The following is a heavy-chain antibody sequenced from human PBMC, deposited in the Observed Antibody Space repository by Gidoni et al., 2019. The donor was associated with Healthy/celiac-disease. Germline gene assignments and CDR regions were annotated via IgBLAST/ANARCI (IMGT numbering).Heavy chain of an antibody. CDR1: GGSISSGGYS. J-gene: IGHJ6*03. V-gene: IGHV4-30-2*01. CDR3: ARASRQGFGEINYYYYYMDV. Sequence: QLQLQESGSGLVKPSQTLSLTCAVSGGSISSGGYSWSWIRQPPGKGLGWIGYIYHSGSTYYNPSLKSRVTISVDRSKNQFSLKLSSVTAADTAVYYCARASRQGFGEINYYYYYMDVWGKGTTVTVSS. D-gene: IGHD3-10*01. CDR2: IYHSGST.